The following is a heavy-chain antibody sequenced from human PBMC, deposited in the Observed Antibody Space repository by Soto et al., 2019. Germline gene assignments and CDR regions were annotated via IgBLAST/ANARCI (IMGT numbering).Heavy chain of an antibody. CDR2: ISHDGTAK. J-gene: IGHJ5*02. CDR3: AKDVFSGGWYNYVDP. Sequence: PGGSLRLSCAASGFTVNNFGMHWVRQAPGKGPEWVAMISHDGTAKYYADSVKGRFTISRDNSKNTLYLQMNNLRTEDTAVYYCAKDVFSGGWYNYVDPWGQGTLVTVSS. V-gene: IGHV3-30*18. CDR1: GFTVNNFG. D-gene: IGHD6-19*01.